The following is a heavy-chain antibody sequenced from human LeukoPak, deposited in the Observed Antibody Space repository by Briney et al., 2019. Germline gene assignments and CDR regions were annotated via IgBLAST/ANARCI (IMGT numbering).Heavy chain of an antibody. D-gene: IGHD2-2*01. CDR1: GGSISSSSYY. CDR2: IYHSGST. V-gene: IGHV4-30-2*01. CDR3: ARAELAMYYFDY. Sequence: SETLSLTCTVSGGSISSSSYYWGWIRQPPGKGLEWIGYIYHSGSTYYNPSLKSRVTISVDRSKNQFSLKLSSVTAADTAVYYCARAELAMYYFDYWGQGTLVTVSS. J-gene: IGHJ4*02.